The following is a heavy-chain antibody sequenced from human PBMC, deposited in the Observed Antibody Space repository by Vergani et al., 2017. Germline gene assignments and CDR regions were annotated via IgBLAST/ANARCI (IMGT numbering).Heavy chain of an antibody. Sequence: QVQLVQSGAEVKKPGASVKVFCKASGYTFTGYYMHWVRQAPGQGLEWMGWINPNSGGTNYAQKFQGRVTMTRNTSISTAYMELGRLRSDDTAVYYCARAMIVVGNWFDPWGQGTLVTVSS. CDR3: ARAMIVVGNWFDP. CDR1: GYTFTGYY. V-gene: IGHV1-2*02. J-gene: IGHJ5*02. D-gene: IGHD3-22*01. CDR2: INPNSGGT.